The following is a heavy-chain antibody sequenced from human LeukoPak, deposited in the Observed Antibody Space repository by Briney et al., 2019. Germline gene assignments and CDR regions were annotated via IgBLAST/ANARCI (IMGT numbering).Heavy chain of an antibody. CDR3: ARDPGFGEIY. Sequence: SETLSLTCTVSGGSVSSGSYYWSWIRQPPGKGLEWIGYVFYSGSTNYNPSLKSRVTISVDTSKNQFSLKLSSVTAADTAVYYCARDPGFGEIYGGQGTLVTVSS. CDR2: VFYSGST. D-gene: IGHD3-10*01. CDR1: GGSVSSGSYY. V-gene: IGHV4-61*01. J-gene: IGHJ4*02.